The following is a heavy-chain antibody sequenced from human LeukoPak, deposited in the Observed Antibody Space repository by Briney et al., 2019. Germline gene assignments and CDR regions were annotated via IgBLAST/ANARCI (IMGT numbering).Heavy chain of an antibody. V-gene: IGHV1-46*01. CDR2: INPSGGST. Sequence: ASVKVSCKASGYTFTSCYMHWVRQAPGQGLEWMGIINPSGGSTSCAQKFQGRVTMTRDTSTSTVYMEMSSLRSEDTAVYYCARELGQGPTPGSSSSYYYYGMDVWGQGTTVTVSS. CDR1: GYTFTSCY. CDR3: ARELGQGPTPGSSSSYYYYGMDV. D-gene: IGHD6-6*01. J-gene: IGHJ6*02.